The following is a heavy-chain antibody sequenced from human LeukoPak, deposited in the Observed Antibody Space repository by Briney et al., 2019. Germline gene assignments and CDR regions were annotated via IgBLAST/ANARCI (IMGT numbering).Heavy chain of an antibody. J-gene: IGHJ3*02. D-gene: IGHD6-13*01. CDR1: GFTLSDHY. CDR3: TRVLAAAANALDI. V-gene: IGHV3-72*01. Sequence: GGSLRLSCAASGFTLSDHYMDWVRQAPGKGLEWVGRSRHKAKRYSTEYAASVKGRFTISRDDSKNSLFLQMNSLKTEDTAVYYCTRVLAAAANALDIWGQGTMVTVSS. CDR2: SRHKAKRYST.